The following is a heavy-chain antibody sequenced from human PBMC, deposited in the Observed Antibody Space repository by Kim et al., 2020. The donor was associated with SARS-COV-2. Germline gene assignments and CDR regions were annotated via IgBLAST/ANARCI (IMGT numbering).Heavy chain of an antibody. V-gene: IGHV3-15*01. CDR3: KVHYYASSAYGMDWFDP. CDR1: GFTFSNAW. J-gene: IGHJ5*02. D-gene: IGHD3-22*01. Sequence: GGSLRLSCAASGFTFSNAWMTWVRQAPGKGLEWVGRVKSKADGGATDYAAPVKGRFTISRDDSKNTLYLQMNSLKTEDTAVYYCKVHYYASSAYGMDWFDPWGQGTLVTVSS. CDR2: VKSKADGGAT.